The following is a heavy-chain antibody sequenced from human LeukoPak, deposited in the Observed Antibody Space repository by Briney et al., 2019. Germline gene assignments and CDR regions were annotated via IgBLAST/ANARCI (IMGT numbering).Heavy chain of an antibody. J-gene: IGHJ3*01. CDR3: TTDAPYDYGSGARYNAFDL. V-gene: IGHV3-15*01. Sequence: PGGSLRLSCAASGFTFNNAWMYWVRQAPGKGLEWVGRIKSKISGGTTDYAAPVKGRFTISRDDSKNTLYLQINSLKTEDTAVYYCTTDAPYDYGSGARYNAFDLWGQGTMVTVSS. D-gene: IGHD3-10*01. CDR2: IKSKISGGTT. CDR1: GFTFNNAW.